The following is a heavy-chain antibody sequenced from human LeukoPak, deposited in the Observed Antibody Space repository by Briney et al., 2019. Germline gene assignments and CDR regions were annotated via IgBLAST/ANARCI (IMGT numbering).Heavy chain of an antibody. D-gene: IGHD3-10*01. Sequence: GGSLRLSCAASGFAFRSYGMHWVRQAPGKGLEWVAVISYDGSNKYYADSVKGRFTISRDNSKNTLYLQMNSLRAEDTAVYYCAKDLRRRYYFGSGSRGGTFDIWGQGTMVTVSS. CDR2: ISYDGSNK. CDR3: AKDLRRRYYFGSGSRGGTFDI. V-gene: IGHV3-30*18. CDR1: GFAFRSYG. J-gene: IGHJ3*02.